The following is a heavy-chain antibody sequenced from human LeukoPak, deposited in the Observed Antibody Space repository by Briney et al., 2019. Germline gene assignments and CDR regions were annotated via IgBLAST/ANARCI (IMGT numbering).Heavy chain of an antibody. CDR3: AKDNRYASSWYTPGYCQH. CDR2: ISGDGGST. V-gene: IGHV3-43*02. D-gene: IGHD6-13*01. Sequence: PGGSLRLSCVASGFTFDDYAMHWVRQAPGKGLEWVSLISGDGGSTYYADSVKGRFTISRDSSKNSLYLQMNSLRSEDTALYYCAKDNRYASSWYTPGYCQHWGQGTLVTVSS. J-gene: IGHJ1*01. CDR1: GFTFDDYA.